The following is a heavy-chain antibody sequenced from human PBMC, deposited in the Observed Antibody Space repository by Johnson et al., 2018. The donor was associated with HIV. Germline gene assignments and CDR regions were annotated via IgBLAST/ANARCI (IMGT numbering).Heavy chain of an antibody. J-gene: IGHJ3*02. Sequence: QVQLVESGGGVVQPGRSLRLSCAASGFTISSYGMHWVRQAPGKGLEWVALMSYDGSNKFYADSLKGRFTVSRDISKNTLYLQINGLSAEDTAVYYCARDRRVAAITYAFDIWGQGTMVTVSS. D-gene: IGHD6-13*01. CDR3: ARDRRVAAITYAFDI. V-gene: IGHV3-30*03. CDR1: GFTISSYG. CDR2: MSYDGSNK.